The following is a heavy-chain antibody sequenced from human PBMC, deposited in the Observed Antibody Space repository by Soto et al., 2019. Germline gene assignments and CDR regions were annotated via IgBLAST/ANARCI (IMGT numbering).Heavy chain of an antibody. Sequence: SVKVSCKASGGTFSSYSISWVRQAPVQGLEWMGGIIPIFGTANYAQKFQGRVTITADESTSTAYMELSSLRSEDTAVYYCARPTITGTTVIYYYYGMDVWGQGTTVTVSS. CDR1: GGTFSSYS. J-gene: IGHJ6*02. V-gene: IGHV1-69*13. CDR2: IIPIFGTA. CDR3: ARPTITGTTVIYYYYGMDV. D-gene: IGHD1-20*01.